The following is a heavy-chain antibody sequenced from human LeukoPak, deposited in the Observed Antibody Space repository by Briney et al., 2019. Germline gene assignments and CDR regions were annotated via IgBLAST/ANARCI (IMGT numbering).Heavy chain of an antibody. V-gene: IGHV4-59*01. CDR2: IYYSGST. CDR3: TREYYYGSGRKGTYYYGMDV. J-gene: IGHJ6*02. CDR1: GGSISSYY. Sequence: SETLSLTCTVSGGSISSYYWTWIRQPPGKGLEWIGYIYYSGSTNYNPSLKSRVTLSVDASKKQFSLKLSSVTAADTAVYYCTREYYYGSGRKGTYYYGMDVWGQGTTVTVSS. D-gene: IGHD3-10*01.